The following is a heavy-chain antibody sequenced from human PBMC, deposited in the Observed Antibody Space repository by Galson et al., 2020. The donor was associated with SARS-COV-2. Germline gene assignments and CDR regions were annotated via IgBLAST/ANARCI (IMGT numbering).Heavy chain of an antibody. CDR2: ISYDGSNK. D-gene: IGHD1-1*01. Sequence: GGSLRLSCAASGFTFSSYAMHWVRQAPGKGLEWVAVISYDGSNKYYADSVKGRFTISRDNSKNTLYLQMNSLRAEDTAVYYCARDPRPAGTTGTTGDFDYWGQGTLVTVSS. J-gene: IGHJ4*02. CDR1: GFTFSSYA. V-gene: IGHV3-30-3*01. CDR3: ARDPRPAGTTGTTGDFDY.